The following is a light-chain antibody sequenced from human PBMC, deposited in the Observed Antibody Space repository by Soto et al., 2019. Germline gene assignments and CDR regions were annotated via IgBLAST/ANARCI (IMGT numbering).Light chain of an antibody. V-gene: IGKV1-9*01. CDR2: AAS. CDR1: QDISSY. CDR3: QQLRSYPST. J-gene: IGKJ4*01. Sequence: IQVTQSPSSLSASVGDRVTITCRASQDISSYLAWYQQKPGKAPTLLIYAASTLQSGVPSRFSGSGFWTDFNLTISSLQAEDFASYYCQQLRSYPSTFGGGTKVDIK.